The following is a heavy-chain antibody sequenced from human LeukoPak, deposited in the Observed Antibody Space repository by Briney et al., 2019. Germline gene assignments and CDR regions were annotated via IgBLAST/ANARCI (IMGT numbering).Heavy chain of an antibody. CDR1: GGSFIGYY. CDR2: INHSGST. J-gene: IGHJ6*02. Sequence: PSETLSLTCAVYGGSFIGYYWSWIRQPPGKGLEWIGEINHSGSTNYNPSLKSRVTISVDTSKNQFSLKLSSVTAADTAVYYCARGPAAGEEYYYYGMDVWGQGTTVTVSS. CDR3: ARGPAAGEEYYYYGMDV. D-gene: IGHD4-17*01. V-gene: IGHV4-34*01.